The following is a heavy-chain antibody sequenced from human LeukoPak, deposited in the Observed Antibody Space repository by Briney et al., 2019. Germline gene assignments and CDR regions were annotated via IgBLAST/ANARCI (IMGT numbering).Heavy chain of an antibody. J-gene: IGHJ5*02. CDR1: GGSISSYY. CDR3: ARKAAAGIPPSYNWFDP. Sequence: PSETLSLTCTVSGGSISSYYWSWIRQPPGKGLEWIGYIYYSGSTNYDPSLKSRVTISVDTSKNQFSLKLSSVTAADTAVYYCARKAAAGIPPSYNWFDPWGQGTLVTVSS. CDR2: IYYSGST. V-gene: IGHV4-59*01. D-gene: IGHD6-13*01.